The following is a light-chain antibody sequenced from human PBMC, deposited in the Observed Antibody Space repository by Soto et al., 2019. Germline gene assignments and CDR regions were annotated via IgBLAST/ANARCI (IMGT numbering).Light chain of an antibody. CDR1: QDISNY. CDR3: QQYDDLPLT. V-gene: IGKV1-33*01. J-gene: IGKJ4*01. CDR2: DSS. Sequence: DIQMTQSPSSLSASVGDRVTLTCQASQDISNYLNWYQQKPGQAPKLLIYDSSALETGVPSRFSGSGSATDFTPTISSLQPEDFATYYCQQYDDLPLTFGGGTKVE.